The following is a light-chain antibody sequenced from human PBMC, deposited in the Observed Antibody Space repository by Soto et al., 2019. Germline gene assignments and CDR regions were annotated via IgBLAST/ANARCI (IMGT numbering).Light chain of an antibody. CDR3: CSYAGSRTYV. J-gene: IGLJ1*01. CDR1: SSDVGSYNL. V-gene: IGLV2-23*01. CDR2: EGS. Sequence: QSALTQPASVSGSPGQSITISCTGTSSDVGSYNLVSWYQQHPGIAPKLMLYEGSKRPSGVSNRFSGSKSGNTASLTISGLXXXXXADYYCCSYAGSRTYVFGTGTKLT.